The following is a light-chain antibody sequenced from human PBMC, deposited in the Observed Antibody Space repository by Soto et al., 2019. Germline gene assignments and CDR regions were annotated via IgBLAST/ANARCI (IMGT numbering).Light chain of an antibody. Sequence: EIVLTQSPGTQSLSPGERATLSCRASQSISSSYLAWYQQKPGQPPRLLIFGASSRAAGIPDRFSGSGSGTDFTLTISRLEPEDFAVYYCQKYGSSPPWTFGQGTKVESK. J-gene: IGKJ1*01. CDR1: QSISSSY. CDR3: QKYGSSPPWT. V-gene: IGKV3-20*01. CDR2: GAS.